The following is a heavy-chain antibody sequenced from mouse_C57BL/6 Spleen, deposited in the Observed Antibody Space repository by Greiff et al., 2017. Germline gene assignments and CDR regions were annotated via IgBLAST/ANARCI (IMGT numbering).Heavy chain of an antibody. Sequence: VQLQQPGAELVKPGASVKLSCKASGYTFTSYWMHWVKQRPGQGLEWIGMIHPNSGSTNYNEKFKSKATLTVDKSSSTAYMQFSSLTSEDSAIYYCAREDGYHPMDYWGQGTSVTVSS. CDR1: GYTFTSYW. CDR3: AREDGYHPMDY. V-gene: IGHV1-64*01. D-gene: IGHD2-3*01. CDR2: IHPNSGST. J-gene: IGHJ4*01.